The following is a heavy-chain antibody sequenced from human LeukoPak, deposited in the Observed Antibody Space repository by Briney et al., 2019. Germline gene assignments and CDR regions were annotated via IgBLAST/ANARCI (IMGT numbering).Heavy chain of an antibody. CDR1: GFTFSNYA. V-gene: IGHV3-23*01. Sequence: GGSLRLSCAASGFTFSNYAMSWVRQAPGKGLEWVAGVSGSGGRTDYADSVKGRFTISRDNTKNRLYLQMNSLRAEDTAIYYCAKDRTGGSHWFDYWGQGTLVTVSS. CDR3: AKDRTGGSHWFDY. CDR2: VSGSGGRT. J-gene: IGHJ4*02. D-gene: IGHD1-26*01.